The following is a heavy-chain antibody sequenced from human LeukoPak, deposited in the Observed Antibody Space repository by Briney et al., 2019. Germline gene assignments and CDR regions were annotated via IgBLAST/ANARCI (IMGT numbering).Heavy chain of an antibody. CDR2: INPNSGGT. J-gene: IGHJ4*02. V-gene: IGHV1-2*02. D-gene: IGHD3-3*01. CDR3: ARDYSISRAGDY. Sequence: ASVKVSCKTSGYTFIDYYMHWVRQAPGQGLEWMGWINPNSGGTNYAQKFQGRVTMTRDTSISTAYMELSRLTSDDTAVYYCARDYSISRAGDYWGQGTLITVSS. CDR1: GYTFIDYY.